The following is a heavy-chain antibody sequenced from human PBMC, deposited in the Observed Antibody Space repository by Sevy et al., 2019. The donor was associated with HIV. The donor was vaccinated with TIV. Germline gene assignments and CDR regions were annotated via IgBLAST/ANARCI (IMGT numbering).Heavy chain of an antibody. J-gene: IGHJ6*02. V-gene: IGHV3-48*01. Sequence: GGSLRLSCAASGFTFSSYSMNWVRQAPGKGLEWVSYISSSSSTIYYADSVKGRFTISRDNAKNSLYLQMNSLRAEDTAVYYCARDQITTKGLHYYYYGMDVWGQGTTVTVS. D-gene: IGHD4-4*01. CDR2: ISSSSSTI. CDR3: ARDQITTKGLHYYYYGMDV. CDR1: GFTFSSYS.